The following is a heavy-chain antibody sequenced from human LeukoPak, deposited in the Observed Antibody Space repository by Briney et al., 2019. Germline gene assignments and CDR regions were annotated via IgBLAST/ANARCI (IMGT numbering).Heavy chain of an antibody. CDR2: INHSGST. J-gene: IGHJ4*02. Sequence: SETLSLTCAVYGGSFSGYYWSWIRQPPGKGLEWIGEINHSGSTNYNPSLKSRVTISVDTSKNQFSLKLSSVTAADTAVYYCARHGLPPRFDYWGQGTLVTVSS. V-gene: IGHV4-34*01. CDR1: GGSFSGYY. D-gene: IGHD2-15*01. CDR3: ARHGLPPRFDY.